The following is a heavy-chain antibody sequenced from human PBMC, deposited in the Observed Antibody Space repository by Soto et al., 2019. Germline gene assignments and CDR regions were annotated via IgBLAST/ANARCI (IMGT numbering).Heavy chain of an antibody. J-gene: IGHJ4*02. CDR2: ILYDGSNK. CDR3: AKDSAVTSRYLSYFDY. Sequence: QVQLVESGGGVVQPGRSLTLSCAASGFTFSTFGMHWVRQAPGKGLEWVAVILYDGSNKYYADSLKGRFTISRDNSKNTLHLQMNSLRAEDTAVYYCAKDSAVTSRYLSYFDYWGQGTLVTVSS. CDR1: GFTFSTFG. V-gene: IGHV3-30*18. D-gene: IGHD2-2*01.